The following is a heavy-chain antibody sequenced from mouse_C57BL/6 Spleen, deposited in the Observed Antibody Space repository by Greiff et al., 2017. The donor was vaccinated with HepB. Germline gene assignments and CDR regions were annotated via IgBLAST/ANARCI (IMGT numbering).Heavy chain of an antibody. J-gene: IGHJ4*01. CDR1: GYTFTDYN. D-gene: IGHD5-5*01. CDR2: INPNNGGT. V-gene: IGHV1-22*01. CDR3: ARGDHYPHSPYGMDY. Sequence: EVQLQQSGPELVKPGASVKMSCKASGYTFTDYNMHWVKQSHGKSLEWIGHINPNNGGTSYNQKCKGKATLTVNKSASTAYMERRSLTSEDSAVYYWARGDHYPHSPYGMDYWGQGTSVTVAA.